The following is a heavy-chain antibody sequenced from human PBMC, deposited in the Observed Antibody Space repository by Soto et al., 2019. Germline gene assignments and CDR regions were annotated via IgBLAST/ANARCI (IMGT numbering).Heavy chain of an antibody. J-gene: IGHJ4*02. CDR1: GFTFSSYS. Sequence: PGGSLRLSCAASGFTFSSYSMNWVRQAPGKGLEWVSYISSSSSTIYYADSVKGRFTISRDNAKNSLYLQMNSLRDEDTAVYYCARDEWAYDSSGYYAKDDYWGQGTLVTVSS. CDR2: ISSSSSTI. V-gene: IGHV3-48*02. D-gene: IGHD3-22*01. CDR3: ARDEWAYDSSGYYAKDDY.